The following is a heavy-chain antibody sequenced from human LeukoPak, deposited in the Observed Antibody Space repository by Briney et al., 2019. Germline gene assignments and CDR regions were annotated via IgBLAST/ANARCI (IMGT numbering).Heavy chain of an antibody. CDR1: GFTFSSYA. V-gene: IGHV3-23*03. CDR3: AKMVGPRREIDY. CDR2: IYSGGST. J-gene: IGHJ4*02. D-gene: IGHD1-26*01. Sequence: PGGSLRLSCAASGFTFSSYAMNWVRQAPGKGLEWVSVIYSGGSTNYADSVKGRFTISRDNSKNTVYLQMNSLRAEDTAVYYCAKMVGPRREIDYWGQGTLVTVSS.